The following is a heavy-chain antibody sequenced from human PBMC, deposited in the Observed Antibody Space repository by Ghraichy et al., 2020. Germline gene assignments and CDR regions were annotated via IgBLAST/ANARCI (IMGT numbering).Heavy chain of an antibody. CDR2: IYHSGST. D-gene: IGHD6-19*01. J-gene: IGHJ4*02. CDR3: ARVMSSGGPGDY. V-gene: IGHV4-4*02. Sequence: SETLSLTCAVSGGSISSNNWWCLVRQPPGKRVGWIGDIYHSGSTNYTPSLNSRVTISVDKSKNQFSLKLTSVTAADTAVYYCARVMSSGGPGDYWGQGTLVTVSS. CDR1: GGSISSNNW.